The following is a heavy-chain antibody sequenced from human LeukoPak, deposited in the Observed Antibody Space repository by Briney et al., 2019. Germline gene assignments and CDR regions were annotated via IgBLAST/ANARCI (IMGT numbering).Heavy chain of an antibody. CDR2: INHSGST. CDR3: ARGLFAFDY. Sequence: SETLSLTCAVHGGSFSGYYWSWIRQPPGKGLEWIGEINHSGSTNYNPSLKSRVTISVDTSKNQFSLKLSSVTAADTAVYYCARGLFAFDYWGQGTLVTVSS. J-gene: IGHJ4*02. V-gene: IGHV4-34*01. CDR1: GGSFSGYY. D-gene: IGHD3-3*01.